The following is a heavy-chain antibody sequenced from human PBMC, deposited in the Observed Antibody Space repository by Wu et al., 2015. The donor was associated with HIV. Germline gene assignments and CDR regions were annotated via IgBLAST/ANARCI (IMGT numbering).Heavy chain of an antibody. CDR3: ARVPGYCSSTSCYRAWFDP. Sequence: QVHLVQSGADVKKPGASVKVSCKASGYNFITYYIHWVRQAPGQGLEWMGCINPNSGGTNYAQKFQGRVTKTRDTSISTAYMELSRLRSDDTAVYYCARVPGYCSSTSCYRAWFDPWGQGTLVTVSS. CDR1: GYNFITYY. V-gene: IGHV1-2*02. CDR2: INPNSGGT. J-gene: IGHJ5*02. D-gene: IGHD2-2*01.